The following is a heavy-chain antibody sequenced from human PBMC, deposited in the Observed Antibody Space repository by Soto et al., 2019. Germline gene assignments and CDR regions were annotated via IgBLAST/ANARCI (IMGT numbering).Heavy chain of an antibody. J-gene: IGHJ4*02. CDR1: GFTFGNYA. D-gene: IGHD4-4*01. Sequence: EVQLVESGGGLVQPGRYLRLSCAASGFTFGNYAMHWVRQVPGKGLEWVSGISWNRGTIGYADSVKGRFTISRDNAKNSLYRQMNSLRPEDTALYYCARDKLYSNFEYYFDYWGQGTQVTVSS. CDR2: ISWNRGTI. V-gene: IGHV3-9*01. CDR3: ARDKLYSNFEYYFDY.